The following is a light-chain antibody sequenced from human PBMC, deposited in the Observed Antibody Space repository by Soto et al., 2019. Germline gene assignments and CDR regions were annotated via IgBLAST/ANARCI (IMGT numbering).Light chain of an antibody. CDR3: QNYNRSLCT. V-gene: IGKV1-27*01. Sequence: DIQMTQSPSSLSASVGDRVTITCRASEDISNYLAWYQQKPGKVPKLLIYGASTLQSGVTSRFSGSGSGTDFTLTISSLETEDVATYYCQNYNRSLCTFGQGNKVESK. CDR1: EDISNY. J-gene: IGKJ1*01. CDR2: GAS.